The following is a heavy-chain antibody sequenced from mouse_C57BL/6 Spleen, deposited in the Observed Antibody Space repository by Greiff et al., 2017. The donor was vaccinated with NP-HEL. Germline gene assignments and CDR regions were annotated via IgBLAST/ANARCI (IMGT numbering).Heavy chain of an antibody. J-gene: IGHJ4*01. CDR3: ALCWALSAMDY. D-gene: IGHD4-1*01. CDR2: INPSNGGT. CDR1: GYTFTSYW. Sequence: QVQLQQPGTELVKPGASVKLSCKASGYTFTSYWMHWVKQRPGQGLEWIGNINPSNGGTNYNEKFKRKAKLTVYKTSSTAYMQLSSLTSEDSAVYYCALCWALSAMDYWGQGTSVTVSS. V-gene: IGHV1-53*01.